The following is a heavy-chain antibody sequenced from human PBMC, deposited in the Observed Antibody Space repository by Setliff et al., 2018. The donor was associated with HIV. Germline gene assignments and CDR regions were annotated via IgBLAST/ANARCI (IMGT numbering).Heavy chain of an antibody. D-gene: IGHD1-26*01. CDR1: GFTFSAFW. Sequence: GESLTISCEASGFTFSAFWMQWVRQVPGKGLVWVSRINSDGSNAAYADFVKGRFTISRDNAKNTVSLQMNSLRVEDTAVYYCARVPPTYHLGSGHDSWGQGILVTVSS. J-gene: IGHJ5*01. CDR2: INSDGSNA. CDR3: ARVPPTYHLGSGHDS. V-gene: IGHV3-74*03.